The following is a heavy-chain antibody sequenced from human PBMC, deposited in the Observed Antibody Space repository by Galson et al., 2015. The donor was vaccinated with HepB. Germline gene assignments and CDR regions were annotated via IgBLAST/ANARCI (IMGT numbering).Heavy chain of an antibody. V-gene: IGHV3-11*01. Sequence: SLRLSCAASGFTFSDYYMSWIRQAPGKGLEWVSYTNPSGSAIYYADSVKGRFSISRDNAKNTLYLQMNSLRAEDTAVYYCQSSINQIVVVPAAMKSAFDIWGQGTMVTVSS. CDR3: QSSINQIVVVPAAMKSAFDI. J-gene: IGHJ3*02. CDR2: TNPSGSAI. CDR1: GFTFSDYY. D-gene: IGHD2-2*01.